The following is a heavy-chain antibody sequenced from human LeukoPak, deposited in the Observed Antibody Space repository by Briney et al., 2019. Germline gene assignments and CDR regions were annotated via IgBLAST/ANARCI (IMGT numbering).Heavy chain of an antibody. D-gene: IGHD6-6*01. CDR2: IYPGDSDT. CDR1: GYSFTSYW. V-gene: IGHV5-51*01. Sequence: GESLKISCKGSGYSFTSYWIGWVRQMPGKGLEWVGIIYPGDSDTRYSPSFQGQVTISADKSISTAYLQWSSLKASDTAMYYCARQYSSSSAPSDYYYMDVWGKGTTVTVSS. CDR3: ARQYSSSSAPSDYYYMDV. J-gene: IGHJ6*03.